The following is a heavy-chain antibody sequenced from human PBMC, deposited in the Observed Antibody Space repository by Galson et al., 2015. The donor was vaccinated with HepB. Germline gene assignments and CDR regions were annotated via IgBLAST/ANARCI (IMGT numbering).Heavy chain of an antibody. CDR3: VAEGY. CDR2: IRNKVNNYAT. J-gene: IGHJ4*02. V-gene: IGHV3-73*01. Sequence: SLRLSCAASGFPFSGSTMNWIRQASGKGLDWVGLIRNKVNNYATAYDASVQGRSTISRDDSKNTAYLQMNTLKTEDTAVYYCVAEGYWGQGTLVTVSS. CDR1: GFPFSGST.